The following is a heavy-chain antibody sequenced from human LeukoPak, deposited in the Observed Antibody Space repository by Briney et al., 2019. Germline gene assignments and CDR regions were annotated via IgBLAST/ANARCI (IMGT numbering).Heavy chain of an antibody. Sequence: SETLSLTCAVYGGSFSVYYWSWIRQPPGKGLEWIGEINHSGSTNYNPSLKSRVTISVDTSKNQFSLKLSSVTAADTAVYYCARGPLPPWSGYYKYYFDYWGQGTLVTVSS. CDR1: GGSFSVYY. J-gene: IGHJ4*02. CDR2: INHSGST. CDR3: ARGPLPPWSGYYKYYFDY. D-gene: IGHD3-3*01. V-gene: IGHV4-34*01.